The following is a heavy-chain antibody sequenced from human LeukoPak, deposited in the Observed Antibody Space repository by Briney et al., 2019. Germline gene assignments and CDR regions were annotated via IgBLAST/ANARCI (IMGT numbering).Heavy chain of an antibody. V-gene: IGHV3-21*01. CDR3: ARDPGAYSGSPIDY. D-gene: IGHD6-6*01. J-gene: IGHJ4*02. CDR2: ISSSSSYI. CDR1: GFTFSSYS. Sequence: GGSLRLSCAASGFTFSSYSMNWVRQAPGKGLEWVSSISSSSSYIYSADSVKGRFTISRDNARNSLYLRMNSLRAEDTAVYYCARDPGAYSGSPIDYWGQGTLVTVSS.